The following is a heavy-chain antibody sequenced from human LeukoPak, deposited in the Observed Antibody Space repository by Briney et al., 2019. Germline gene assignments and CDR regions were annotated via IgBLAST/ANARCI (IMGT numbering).Heavy chain of an antibody. V-gene: IGHV4-59*02. D-gene: IGHD1-20*01. J-gene: IGHJ2*01. CDR3: ARPNWNYWHFDL. CDR2: IYYTGRT. Sequence: SETLSPTCTVFGGAVTSDYWSWIRQPPGKGLEWIGYIYYTGRTSYNPSLESRVSISVDMSKNQFSLKVSSVTAADTAVYYCARPNWNYWHFDLWGRGTLVTVSS. CDR1: GGAVTSDY.